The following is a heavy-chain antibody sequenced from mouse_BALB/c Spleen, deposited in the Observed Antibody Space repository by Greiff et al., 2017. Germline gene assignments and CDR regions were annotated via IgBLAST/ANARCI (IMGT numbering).Heavy chain of an antibody. CDR1: GYTFSSYW. J-gene: IGHJ3*01. CDR2: ILPGSGST. Sequence: QVQLKESGAELMKPGASVKISCKATGYTFSSYWIEWVKQRPGHGLEWIGEILPGSGSTNYNEKFKGKATFTADTSSNTAYMQLSSLTSEDSAVYYCARGVGYYPFAYWGQGTLVTVSA. V-gene: IGHV1-9*01. CDR3: ARGVGYYPFAY. D-gene: IGHD2-3*01.